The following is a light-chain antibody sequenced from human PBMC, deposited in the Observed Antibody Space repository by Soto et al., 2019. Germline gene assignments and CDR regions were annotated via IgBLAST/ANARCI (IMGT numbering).Light chain of an antibody. CDR3: QQLGISWLP. CDR2: GTS. Sequence: ENVLTQSPGTLSLSPGERATLSCRASQSIGSSYLAWYQQKPGHAPRLIIYGTSHRATGIPDRCSGSGSGTDDAHTISRLEPEHFAVYYCQQLGISWLPFGQGTKVEIK. V-gene: IGKV3-20*01. CDR1: QSIGSSY. J-gene: IGKJ1*01.